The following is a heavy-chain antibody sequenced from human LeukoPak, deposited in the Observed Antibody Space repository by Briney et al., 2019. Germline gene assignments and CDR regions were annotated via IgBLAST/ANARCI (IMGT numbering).Heavy chain of an antibody. Sequence: GAALHISFKASGYRFTGHWIGWVRQMPGKGLVWMGIIYPGDSDVKYNTPFQGQVTISVDKSTNTAYLQWSSLKAADTAINYCARRAYTYRRSGPFVFWGQGPLVTVS. CDR2: IYPGDSDV. D-gene: IGHD2-15*01. J-gene: IGHJ4*02. CDR3: ARRAYTYRRSGPFVF. CDR1: GYRFTGHW. V-gene: IGHV5-51*01.